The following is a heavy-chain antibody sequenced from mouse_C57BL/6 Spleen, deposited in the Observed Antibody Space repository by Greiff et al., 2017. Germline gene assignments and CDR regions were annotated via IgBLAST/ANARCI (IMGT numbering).Heavy chain of an antibody. CDR1: GYAFSSSW. V-gene: IGHV1-82*01. J-gene: IGHJ1*03. CDR3: ARPYGYDDSTNA. D-gene: IGHD2-2*01. CDR2: IYPGDGDT. Sequence: QVQLKQSGPELVKPGASVKISCKASGYAFSSSWMNWVKQRPGKGLEWIGRIYPGDGDTNYNGKFKGKATLTADKSSSTAYMQLSSLTSEDSAVYFCARPYGYDDSTNAWGTGTTVTVSS.